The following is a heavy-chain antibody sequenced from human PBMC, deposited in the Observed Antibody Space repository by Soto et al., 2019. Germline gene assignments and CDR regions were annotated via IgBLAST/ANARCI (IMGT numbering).Heavy chain of an antibody. J-gene: IGHJ4*02. CDR2: IDPSDSQT. CDR1: GYSFAGYW. D-gene: IGHD6-19*01. CDR3: ARGTSSSGSYFDY. Sequence: GESLKISCKGSGYSFAGYWITWVRQKPGKGLEWMGRIDPSDSQTYYSPSFQGQVSISADKSISTAYLRFSSLKASDTAIYYCARGTSSSGSYFDYWGQGALVTVSS. V-gene: IGHV5-10-1*04.